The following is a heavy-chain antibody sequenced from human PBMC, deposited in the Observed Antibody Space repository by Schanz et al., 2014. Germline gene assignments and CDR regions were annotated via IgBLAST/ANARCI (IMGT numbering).Heavy chain of an antibody. CDR1: GGTFSTYP. J-gene: IGHJ4*02. Sequence: QVQLVQSGAEVKKPGASVKVSCKASGGTFSTYPINWLRQAPGQGLEWLGWMNPNSGNPGFAQKFRGRVTMIRNTSISTAYMELNSLTSEDTAVYYCARGRTFDHWGQGTLXTVSS. V-gene: IGHV1-8*02. CDR3: ARGRTFDH. CDR2: MNPNSGNP.